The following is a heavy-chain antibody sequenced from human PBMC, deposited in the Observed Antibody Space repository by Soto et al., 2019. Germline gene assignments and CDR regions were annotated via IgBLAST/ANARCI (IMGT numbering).Heavy chain of an antibody. Sequence: EVQLVESGGCLVKPGGSLRLSCAASGFTFSSYSMNWVRQAPGKGLEWVSSISSSSSYIYYADSVKGRFTISRDNAKNSMYLQRNSLRAEETAVYHCARKSSSSWYLGAFDIWGHGTMVTVSS. J-gene: IGHJ3*02. CDR1: GFTFSSYS. V-gene: IGHV3-21*01. CDR2: ISSSSSYI. CDR3: ARKSSSSWYLGAFDI. D-gene: IGHD6-13*01.